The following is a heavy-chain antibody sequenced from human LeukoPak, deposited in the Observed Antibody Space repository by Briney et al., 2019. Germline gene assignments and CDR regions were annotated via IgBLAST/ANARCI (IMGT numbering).Heavy chain of an antibody. D-gene: IGHD4-17*01. J-gene: IGHJ4*02. Sequence: ASVKVSCKASGYTFTDYYIHWVRQAPRQGLEWVGWINPNSGGTYYAQKFQGRVTMTRDTSISTAYMELSRLRSDDTAVYYCARDLGDYIFYFDYWGQGTLVTVSS. CDR1: GYTFTDYY. CDR3: ARDLGDYIFYFDY. V-gene: IGHV1-2*02. CDR2: INPNSGGT.